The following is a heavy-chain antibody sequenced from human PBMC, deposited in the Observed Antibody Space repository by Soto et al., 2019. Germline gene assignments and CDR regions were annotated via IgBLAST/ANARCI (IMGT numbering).Heavy chain of an antibody. CDR3: ARPYTGYGD. CDR2: ISTSGTTI. D-gene: IGHD5-12*01. CDR1: GFTFSDYY. Sequence: QVRLVEAGGGLVKPGGSLRLSCAASGFTFSDYYMSWVRQAPGKGLEWVSYISTSGTTIYYADSVKGRFTIARDNAKNSLLLQMNSLTVEDTAVYYCARPYTGYGDWGQGTLVTVSS. J-gene: IGHJ4*02. V-gene: IGHV3-11*01.